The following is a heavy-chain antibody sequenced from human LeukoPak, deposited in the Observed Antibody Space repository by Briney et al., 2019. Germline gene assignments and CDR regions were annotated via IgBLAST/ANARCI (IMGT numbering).Heavy chain of an antibody. Sequence: PSETLSLTCTVSGGSISSSSYYWGWIRQPPGKGLEWIGSIYYSGSTNYNPSLKSRVTISVDTSKNQSSLKLSSVTAADTAVYYCAREVGSYNDYWGQGTLVTVSS. D-gene: IGHD3-10*01. CDR3: AREVGSYNDY. J-gene: IGHJ4*02. CDR2: IYYSGST. CDR1: GGSISSSSYY. V-gene: IGHV4-39*07.